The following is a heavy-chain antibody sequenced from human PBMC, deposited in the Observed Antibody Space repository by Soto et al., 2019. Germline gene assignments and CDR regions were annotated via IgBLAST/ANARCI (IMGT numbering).Heavy chain of an antibody. CDR3: ARGIVAFYGMDV. Sequence: SETLSLTCTVSGGSISSGGYYWSWIRQHPGKGLEWIGYIYYSGSTYYNPSLKSRVTISVDTSKNQFSLKLSSVTAADTAVYYCARGIVAFYGMDVWGQGTTVTVSS. V-gene: IGHV4-31*03. CDR2: IYYSGST. D-gene: IGHD1-26*01. J-gene: IGHJ6*02. CDR1: GGSISSGGYY.